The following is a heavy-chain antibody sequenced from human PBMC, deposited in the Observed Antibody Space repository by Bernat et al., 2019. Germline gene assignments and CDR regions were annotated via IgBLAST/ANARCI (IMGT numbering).Heavy chain of an antibody. J-gene: IGHJ6*02. CDR2: ISYDGSNK. Sequence: QLQLVESGGGVVQPGRSLRLSCAASGFTFSSYGMHWVRQAPGKGLEWVAVISYDGSNKYYADSVKGRFNISRDNSKNTLYLQMNSLRAEDTAVYYCAKDSRDIVVVVAATRTKPYYGMDVWGQGTTVTVSS. D-gene: IGHD2-15*01. V-gene: IGHV3-30*18. CDR1: GFTFSSYG. CDR3: AKDSRDIVVVVAATRTKPYYGMDV.